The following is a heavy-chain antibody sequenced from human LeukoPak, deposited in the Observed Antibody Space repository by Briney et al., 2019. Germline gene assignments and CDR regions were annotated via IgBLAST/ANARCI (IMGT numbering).Heavy chain of an antibody. D-gene: IGHD3-10*01. V-gene: IGHV5-51*01. J-gene: IGHJ4*02. Sequence: GESLNISCKGSGYRFSSYWIGWVRLIPGKGVEWVGIIYPGDSDIRYSPSFQGPGNISADESLSTAYLQWSKLKASDTAMYYCARLGDGRAFGAIDYWGQGTLVTVSS. CDR1: GYRFSSYW. CDR3: ARLGDGRAFGAIDY. CDR2: IYPGDSDI.